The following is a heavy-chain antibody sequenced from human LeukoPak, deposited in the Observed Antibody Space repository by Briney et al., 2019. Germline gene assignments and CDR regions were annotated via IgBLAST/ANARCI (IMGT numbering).Heavy chain of an antibody. D-gene: IGHD2-2*02. CDR1: GFTFSSYE. V-gene: IGHV3-48*03. Sequence: GGSLRLSCAASGFTFSSYEMNWVRQAPGKGLEWVSYISTSGSPIYYADSVKGRFTISRDNAKNSLYLQMNSLRAEDTAVYYCARDKGIVVVPAAIRYYYYGMDVWGQGTTVTVSS. J-gene: IGHJ6*02. CDR3: ARDKGIVVVPAAIRYYYYGMDV. CDR2: ISTSGSPI.